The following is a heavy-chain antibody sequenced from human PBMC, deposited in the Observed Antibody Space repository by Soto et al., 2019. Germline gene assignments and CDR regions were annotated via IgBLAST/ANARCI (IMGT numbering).Heavy chain of an antibody. CDR1: AYSFTRNW. Sequence: GESLKISCQGSAYSFTRNWVGWVRQMPGKGLEWIGLIYADDSDTKYSPSFQGQVTISVDKSISTAYLQWISLKASDTAIYYCASLSRSNTYRGFDYWGQGTLVTVSS. CDR2: IYADDSDT. J-gene: IGHJ4*02. CDR3: ASLSRSNTYRGFDY. V-gene: IGHV5-51*01. D-gene: IGHD3-16*02.